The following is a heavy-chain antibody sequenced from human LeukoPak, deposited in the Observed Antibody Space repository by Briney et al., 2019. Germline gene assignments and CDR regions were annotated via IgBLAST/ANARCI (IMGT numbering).Heavy chain of an antibody. CDR1: GYTLTELS. J-gene: IGHJ4*02. Sequence: ASVKVSCKVSGYTLTELSMHWVRQAPGKGLEWMGGFDPEDGETIYAQKFQGRVTMTEDTSTDTAYMELSSLRSEDTAVYYCETPCYYGSGSCFDYWGQGTLVTVSS. CDR2: FDPEDGET. V-gene: IGHV1-24*01. D-gene: IGHD3-10*01. CDR3: ETPCYYGSGSCFDY.